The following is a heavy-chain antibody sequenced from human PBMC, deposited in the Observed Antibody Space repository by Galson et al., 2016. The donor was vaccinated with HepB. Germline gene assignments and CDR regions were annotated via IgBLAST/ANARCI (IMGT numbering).Heavy chain of an antibody. V-gene: IGHV1-18*01. D-gene: IGHD3-9*01. CDR1: GYTFNNYG. J-gene: IGHJ4*02. Sequence: SVKVSCKASGYTFNNYGISWVRQAPGQGLEWMGWISDYNGNTKYAQKFQGRVTMTTDTSTNTAYMELRSLRSEDTAVYYCARNLLQNWFFLINFDYWGQGTLVSVSS. CDR2: ISDYNGNT. CDR3: ARNLLQNWFFLINFDY.